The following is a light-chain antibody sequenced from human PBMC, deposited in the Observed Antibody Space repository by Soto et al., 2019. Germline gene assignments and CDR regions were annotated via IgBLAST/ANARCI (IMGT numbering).Light chain of an antibody. CDR2: GAS. V-gene: IGKV3-15*01. CDR1: QSVSSN. J-gene: IGKJ2*01. Sequence: EIVMTQSPATLSVSPGERATLSCRASQSVSSNLAWYQQKPGQAPRLLIYGASTRATGIPARFSGSGSGTEFTLTIRSLQSEDFAVYYCKQYNNWPRTFGQGTKLEIK. CDR3: KQYNNWPRT.